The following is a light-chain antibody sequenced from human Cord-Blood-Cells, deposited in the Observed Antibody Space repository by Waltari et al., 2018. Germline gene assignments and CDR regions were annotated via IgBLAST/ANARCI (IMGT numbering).Light chain of an antibody. J-gene: IGLJ1*01. CDR1: SSDVGGYNY. CDR3: SSYTSSSTLF. V-gene: IGLV2-14*01. Sequence: QSALTQPASVSGSPGQSITISCTGTSSDVGGYNYVSWYQQHPGKSPKLMMYDVSNPPSVFSNRFSGSKSGHTSSLTISGLQADDEADYYCSSYTSSSTLFFVTGTKVTVL. CDR2: DVS.